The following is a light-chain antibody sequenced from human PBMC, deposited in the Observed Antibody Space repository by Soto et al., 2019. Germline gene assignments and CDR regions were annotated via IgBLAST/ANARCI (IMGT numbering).Light chain of an antibody. Sequence: QSALTQPASVSGSPGQSITISCTGTSSDVGGYNYVSWYQQYPGIAPKLIIYDVSNRPSGVSNRFSGSKSGNTASLTISGLQAEDEDHFYCSSYKSGNSVVFGGGTKVTVL. J-gene: IGLJ2*01. CDR3: SSYKSGNSVV. CDR1: SSDVGGYNY. V-gene: IGLV2-14*01. CDR2: DVS.